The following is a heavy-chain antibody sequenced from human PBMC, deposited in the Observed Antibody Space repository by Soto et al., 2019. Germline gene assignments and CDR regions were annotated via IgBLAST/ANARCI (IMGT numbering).Heavy chain of an antibody. Sequence: GGSLRLSCPVSGFTFSDYAMSWVRQAPGKGLEWVSSISGSGGTTYYADSVEGRFTISRDNSKNTLYLQMNSLGAEDTAVYYCAKVKTWTYLDYWGQGTLVTVSS. CDR1: GFTFSDYA. J-gene: IGHJ4*02. V-gene: IGHV3-23*01. CDR2: ISGSGGTT. D-gene: IGHD5-12*01. CDR3: AKVKTWTYLDY.